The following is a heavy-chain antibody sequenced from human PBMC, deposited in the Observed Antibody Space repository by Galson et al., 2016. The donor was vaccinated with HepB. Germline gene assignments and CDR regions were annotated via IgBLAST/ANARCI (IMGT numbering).Heavy chain of an antibody. V-gene: IGHV4-59*12. J-gene: IGHJ4*02. CDR1: GDSISPYY. Sequence: SETLSLTCTVSGDSISPYYWGWIRKPPGKGLEWIGYIYHSGSTGYNPSLKSRVTISVDTSKNRFSLNLSSVTAADTAVYYCVRGPQLDFWGQGALVTVSS. CDR3: VRGPQLDF. D-gene: IGHD5-24*01. CDR2: IYHSGST.